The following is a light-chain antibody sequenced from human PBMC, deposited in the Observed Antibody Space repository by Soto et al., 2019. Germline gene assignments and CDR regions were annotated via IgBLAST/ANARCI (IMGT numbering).Light chain of an antibody. V-gene: IGKV1-5*03. Sequence: DIQMTQSPSTLSASVGDRVTITCRASQSIGIWLAWYQQKPGKAPKLLIYKASSLKREVPSRFNRSGFAKAVTPATRSMQSDEVADYSYQQYDTYVTFGHGTKLYSK. CDR3: QQYDTYVT. CDR2: KAS. CDR1: QSIGIW. J-gene: IGKJ2*01.